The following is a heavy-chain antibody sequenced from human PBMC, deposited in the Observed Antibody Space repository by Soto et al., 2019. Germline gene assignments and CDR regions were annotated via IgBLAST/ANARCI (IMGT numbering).Heavy chain of an antibody. CDR3: ASQAIVVVPAAMSYYGMDV. CDR1: GYSFTSYW. D-gene: IGHD2-2*01. CDR2: IDPSDSYT. J-gene: IGHJ6*02. Sequence: EVQLVQSGAEVKKPGESLRISCKGSGYSFTSYWISWVRQMPGKGLEWMGRIDPSDSYTNYSPSFQGHVTISADKSISTAYLQWSSLKASDTAMYYCASQAIVVVPAAMSYYGMDVWGQGTTVTVSS. V-gene: IGHV5-10-1*03.